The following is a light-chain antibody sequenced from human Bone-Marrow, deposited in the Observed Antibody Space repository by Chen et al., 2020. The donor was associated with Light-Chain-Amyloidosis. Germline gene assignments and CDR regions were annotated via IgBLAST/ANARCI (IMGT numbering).Light chain of an antibody. CDR3: QQYYSTLT. CDR1: QSVLYSSNNKNY. CDR2: WAS. V-gene: IGKV4-1*01. Sequence: DIVMTQSPDSLAVCLGERATINCKSSQSVLYSSNNKNYLAWYQQKPGQPPKLLIYWASTRESGVPDRFSGSGSGTDFTLTISSLQAEDVAVYYCQQYYSTLTLGGGTKVEIK. J-gene: IGKJ4*01.